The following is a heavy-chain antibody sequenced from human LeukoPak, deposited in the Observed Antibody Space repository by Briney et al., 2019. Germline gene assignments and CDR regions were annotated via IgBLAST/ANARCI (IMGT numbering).Heavy chain of an antibody. CDR1: GGSFSGYY. J-gene: IGHJ6*03. V-gene: IGHV4-34*01. Sequence: SETLSLTGAVYGGSFSGYYWSWIRQPPGKGLEWIGEINHSGSTNYNPSLKSRVTISVDTSKNQFSLKLSSVTAADTTVYYCARAPERWYSYGSYTYYYMDGWGKGTTVTVSS. D-gene: IGHD5-18*01. CDR3: ARAPERWYSYGSYTYYYMDG. CDR2: INHSGST.